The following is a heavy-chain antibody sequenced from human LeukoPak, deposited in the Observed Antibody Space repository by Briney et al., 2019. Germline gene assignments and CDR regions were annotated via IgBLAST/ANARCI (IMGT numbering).Heavy chain of an antibody. CDR2: ISGGGAST. CDR1: GFTFSSYA. CDR3: AKAASSSWPSYYYGMDV. J-gene: IGHJ6*02. V-gene: IGHV3-23*01. Sequence: GGSLRLSCAASGFTFSSYAMTWVRQAPGKGLEWVSTISGGGASTYYADSVKGRFTISKDNSKNTVYLQMSSLRVDDTAVYYCAKAASSSWPSYYYGMDVWGQGTTVTVSS. D-gene: IGHD6-13*01.